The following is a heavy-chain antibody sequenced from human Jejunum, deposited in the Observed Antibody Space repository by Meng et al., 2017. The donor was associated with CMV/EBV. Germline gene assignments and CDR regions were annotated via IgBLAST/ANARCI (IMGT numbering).Heavy chain of an antibody. Sequence: CKASGGTFNTFTIRWVRHAPGQGLESMGGIIPMFGTVHYAQKFQGRVSITTDDSASTTYMELSGLRSEDTALYYCAMYQNWGETDYWGQGTLVTVSS. CDR2: IIPMFGTV. V-gene: IGHV1-69*05. CDR3: AMYQNWGETDY. CDR1: GGTFNTFT. D-gene: IGHD7-27*01. J-gene: IGHJ4*02.